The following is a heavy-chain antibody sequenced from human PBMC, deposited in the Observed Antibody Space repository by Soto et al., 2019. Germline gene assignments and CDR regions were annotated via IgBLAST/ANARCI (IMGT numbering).Heavy chain of an antibody. D-gene: IGHD3-22*01. CDR3: ARDSFRGYTPHYFDY. J-gene: IGHJ4*02. Sequence: ASVKVFCKASGYTFTSYGISWVRQAPGQGLEWMGWISAYNGNTNYAQKLQGRVTMTTDTSTSTAYMELRSLRSDDTAVYYCARDSFRGYTPHYFDYWGQGTLVTAPQ. V-gene: IGHV1-18*01. CDR2: ISAYNGNT. CDR1: GYTFTSYG.